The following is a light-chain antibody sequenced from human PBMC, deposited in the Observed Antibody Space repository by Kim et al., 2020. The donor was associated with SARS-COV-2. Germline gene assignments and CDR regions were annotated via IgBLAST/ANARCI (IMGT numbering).Light chain of an antibody. J-gene: IGKJ5*01. CDR2: GAS. CDR1: QSVGTTY. V-gene: IGKV3-20*01. Sequence: GEGATRSGRASQSVGTTYLAWYQQKPGQPLRLLIYGASSRAIGIPDRFSGSGSGTDFTLTISRLEPEDFGVYYCQQYGSSPPITFGQGTRLEIK. CDR3: QQYGSSPPIT.